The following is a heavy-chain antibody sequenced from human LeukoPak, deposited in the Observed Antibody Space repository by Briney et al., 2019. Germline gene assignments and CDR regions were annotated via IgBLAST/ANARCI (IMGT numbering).Heavy chain of an antibody. V-gene: IGHV3-30*04. Sequence: GGSLRLSCAASGFTFSSYAMHWVRQAPGKGLEWVAVISYDGSSKYYADSVKGRFTISRDNSKNTLSLQMNTLRAEDTALYYCAKDAGTVGATNLHYWGQGILVTVSS. J-gene: IGHJ4*02. D-gene: IGHD1-26*01. CDR1: GFTFSSYA. CDR2: ISYDGSSK. CDR3: AKDAGTVGATNLHY.